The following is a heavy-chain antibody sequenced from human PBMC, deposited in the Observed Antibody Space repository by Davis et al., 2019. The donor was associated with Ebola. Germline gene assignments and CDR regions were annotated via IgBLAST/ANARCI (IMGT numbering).Heavy chain of an antibody. CDR3: ARGRAMDY. V-gene: IGHV1-18*01. J-gene: IGHJ4*02. Sequence: ASVKVSCKASGYTFTSYGISWVRQAPGQGLEWMGWISAYNGNTNYAQKFQSRVTMTRNTSISTAYMELSSLRSEDTAVYYCARGRAMDYWGQGTLVTVSS. D-gene: IGHD2-2*01. CDR2: ISAYNGNT. CDR1: GYTFTSYG.